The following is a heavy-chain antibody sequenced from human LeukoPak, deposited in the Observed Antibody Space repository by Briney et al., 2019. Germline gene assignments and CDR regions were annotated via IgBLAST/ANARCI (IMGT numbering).Heavy chain of an antibody. J-gene: IGHJ4*02. Sequence: KPSETLSLTCTVSGGSISSYYWSWIRQPAGKGLEWIGRIYTSGSTNYNPSLKSRVTISVDTSKNQFSLKLTSVSAADTAMYYCARHGTGTGYPLDYWGLGTLVTVSS. V-gene: IGHV4-4*07. CDR1: GGSISSYY. CDR3: ARHGTGTGYPLDY. CDR2: IYTSGST. D-gene: IGHD3/OR15-3a*01.